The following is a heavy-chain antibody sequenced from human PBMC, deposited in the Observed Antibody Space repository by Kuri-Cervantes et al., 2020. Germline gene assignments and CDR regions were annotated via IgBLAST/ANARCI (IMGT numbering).Heavy chain of an antibody. J-gene: IGHJ3*02. CDR3: ARGQGVGCSTTSCYGHDAFDI. CDR1: GGTFSSYY. CDR2: INPSGGST. D-gene: IGHD2-2*01. V-gene: IGHV1-46*01. Sequence: ASVKVSCKASGGTFSSYYMHWVRQAPGQGLEWMGIINPSGGSTSYAQKFQGRVTMTRDTSTSTVYMELSSLRAEDTAVYYCARGQGVGCSTTSCYGHDAFDIWGQGTMVTVSS.